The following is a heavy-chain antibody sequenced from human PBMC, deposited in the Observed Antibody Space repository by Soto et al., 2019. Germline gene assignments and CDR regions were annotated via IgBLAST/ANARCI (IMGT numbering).Heavy chain of an antibody. V-gene: IGHV3-21*01. CDR1: GFTFSSYA. Sequence: VQLLESGGGLVQPGGSLRLSCAASGFTFSSYAMSWVRQAPEKGLEWVSTISSSGTYLYYADSLEGRFTISRDNAKNSLYLQMNSLRVEDTGVYYCARGIGGSYRDFDYWGQGTLVTVSS. CDR3: ARGIGGSYRDFDY. CDR2: ISSSGTYL. J-gene: IGHJ4*02. D-gene: IGHD1-26*01.